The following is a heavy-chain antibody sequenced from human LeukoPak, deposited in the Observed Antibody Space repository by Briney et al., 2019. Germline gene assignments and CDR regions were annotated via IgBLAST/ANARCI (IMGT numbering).Heavy chain of an antibody. D-gene: IGHD3-3*01. CDR3: AIDDFWSGYPEADY. CDR1: GGSISSYY. CDR2: IYYSGST. Sequence: SETLSLTCTVSGGSISSYYWSWIRQPPGKGLEWIGYIYYSGSTNYNPSLKSRVTISVDTSKNQFSLKLSSVTAADTAVYYCAIDDFWSGYPEADYWGQGTLVTVSS. V-gene: IGHV4-59*01. J-gene: IGHJ4*02.